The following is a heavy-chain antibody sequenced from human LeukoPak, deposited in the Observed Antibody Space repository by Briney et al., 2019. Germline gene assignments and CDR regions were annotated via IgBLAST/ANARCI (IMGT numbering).Heavy chain of an antibody. Sequence: GGSLRLSCAASGFTFSSYAMSWVRQARGKGLEWVSTISGSGGSTYYADSVKGRFTVSRDNSKNTLYLQMSSLRAEDTAVYYCARSSSGWYQFDYWGQGTLVTVSS. CDR1: GFTFSSYA. D-gene: IGHD6-19*01. J-gene: IGHJ4*02. CDR2: ISGSGGST. CDR3: ARSSSGWYQFDY. V-gene: IGHV3-23*01.